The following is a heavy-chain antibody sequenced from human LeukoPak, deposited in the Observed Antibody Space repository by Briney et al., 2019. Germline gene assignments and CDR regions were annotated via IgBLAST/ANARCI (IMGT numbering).Heavy chain of an antibody. CDR3: ARDSSGYLHAFDI. J-gene: IGHJ3*02. Sequence: ASVKVSCKASGYTFTGYYMHWVRQAPGQGLEWMGWISAYNGNTNYAQKLQGRVTMTTDTSTSTAYMELRSLRSDDTAVYYCARDSSGYLHAFDIWGQGTMVTVSS. CDR1: GYTFTGYY. D-gene: IGHD3-22*01. CDR2: ISAYNGNT. V-gene: IGHV1-18*04.